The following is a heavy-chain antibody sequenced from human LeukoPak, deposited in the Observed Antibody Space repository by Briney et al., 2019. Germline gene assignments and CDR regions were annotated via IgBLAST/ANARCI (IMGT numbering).Heavy chain of an antibody. J-gene: IGHJ4*02. CDR1: GLTFENFA. V-gene: IGHV3-23*05. CDR3: AKTSGSGSHTQYHFDT. Sequence: GGSLTLSCKVSGLTFENFAMTWVRQAPGKGLELVSTMLRSGSPYYADSVKGRFTISRDNSKDTVYLQMNSLRVEDTALYYCAKTSGSGSHTQYHFDTWGQGTLVTVSS. D-gene: IGHD1-26*01. CDR2: MLRSGSP.